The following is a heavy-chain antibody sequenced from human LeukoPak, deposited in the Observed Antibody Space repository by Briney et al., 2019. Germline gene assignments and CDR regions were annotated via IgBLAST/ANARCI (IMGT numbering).Heavy chain of an antibody. J-gene: IGHJ4*02. CDR1: GFTFSSYA. CDR2: ISGSGGST. D-gene: IGHD6-13*01. Sequence: GGSLRLSCAASGFTFSSYAMSWVSQAPGKGLEWVSAISGSGGSTYYADSVKGRFTISRDNSKNTLYLQMNSLRAEDTAVYYCAREGRIAAAGTDDYWGQGTLVTVSS. CDR3: AREGRIAAAGTDDY. V-gene: IGHV3-23*01.